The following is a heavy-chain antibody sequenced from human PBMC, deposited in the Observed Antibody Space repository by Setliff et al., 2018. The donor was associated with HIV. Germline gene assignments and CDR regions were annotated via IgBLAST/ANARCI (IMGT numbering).Heavy chain of an antibody. CDR2: IYYSGST. CDR3: ARDLPTPNWGFDY. CDR1: GGSISSSSYY. V-gene: IGHV4-39*02. D-gene: IGHD7-27*01. J-gene: IGHJ4*02. Sequence: NPSETLSLTCTVSGGSISSSSYYWGWIRQPPGKGLEWIGSIYYSGSTYYNPSLKSRVTISVDTSKNQFSLKLSSVTAADTAVYYCARDLPTPNWGFDYWGQGTLVTVSS.